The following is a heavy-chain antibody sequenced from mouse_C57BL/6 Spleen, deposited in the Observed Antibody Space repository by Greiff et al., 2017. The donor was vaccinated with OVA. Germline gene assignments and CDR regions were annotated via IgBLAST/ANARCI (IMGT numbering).Heavy chain of an antibody. CDR2: FYPGSGSI. J-gene: IGHJ3*01. CDR3: ARHEEEVYYGSSPAWFAY. CDR1: GYTFTEYT. Sequence: QVQLQQSGAELVKPGASVKLSCKASGYTFTEYTIHWVKQRSGQGLEWIGWFYPGSGSIKSNEQFQDQATLTADTSSSTVYLELSRLTSEDSAVDFCARHEEEVYYGSSPAWFAYWGQGTLVTVSA. D-gene: IGHD1-1*01. V-gene: IGHV1-62-2*01.